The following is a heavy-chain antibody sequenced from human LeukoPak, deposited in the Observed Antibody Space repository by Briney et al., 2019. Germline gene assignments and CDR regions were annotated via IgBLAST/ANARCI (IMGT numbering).Heavy chain of an antibody. J-gene: IGHJ4*02. D-gene: IGHD3-22*01. Sequence: SVKVSCKASGGTFSSYAISWVRQAPGQGLEWMGGIIPIFGTANYAQKFQGRVTITADESTSTAYMELSSLRSEDTAVYYCARVDSSGYPFDYWGQGTLVTVSS. V-gene: IGHV1-69*13. CDR3: ARVDSSGYPFDY. CDR2: IIPIFGTA. CDR1: GGTFSSYA.